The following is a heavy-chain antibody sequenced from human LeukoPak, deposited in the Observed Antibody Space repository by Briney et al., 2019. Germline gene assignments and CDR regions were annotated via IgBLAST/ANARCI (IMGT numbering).Heavy chain of an antibody. CDR1: GFTFDDYA. CDR3: AKDQTAYSSSSFDY. D-gene: IGHD6-13*01. J-gene: IGHJ4*02. CDR2: ISWNSGSI. Sequence: GRSLRLSCAASGFTFDDYAMHWVRQAPGKGLEWVSGISWNSGSIGYADSVKGRFTISRDNAKNSLYLQMNSLRAEDMALYYCAKDQTAYSSSSFDYWGQGTLVTVSS. V-gene: IGHV3-9*03.